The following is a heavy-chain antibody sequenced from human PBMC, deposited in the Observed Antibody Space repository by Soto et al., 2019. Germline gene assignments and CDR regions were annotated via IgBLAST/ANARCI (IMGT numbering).Heavy chain of an antibody. D-gene: IGHD5-18*01. Sequence: GGSLRLSCAASGFTFSSYGMHWVRQAPGKGLEWVAVISYDGSNKYYADSVKGRFTISRDNSKNTLYLQMNSLRAEDTAVYYCAKDLGYGFGVDYWGQGTLVTVSS. CDR3: AKDLGYGFGVDY. J-gene: IGHJ4*02. V-gene: IGHV3-30*18. CDR1: GFTFSSYG. CDR2: ISYDGSNK.